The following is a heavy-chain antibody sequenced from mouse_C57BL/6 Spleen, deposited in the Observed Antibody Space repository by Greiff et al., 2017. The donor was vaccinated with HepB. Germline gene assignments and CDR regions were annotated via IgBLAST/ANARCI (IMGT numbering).Heavy chain of an antibody. D-gene: IGHD1-1*01. CDR1: GYAFSSSW. V-gene: IGHV1-82*01. CDR3: ARGRSYIFYYAMDY. J-gene: IGHJ4*01. Sequence: VQLQQSGPELVKPGASAKISCKASGYAFSSSWMNWVKQRPGKGLEWIGRIYPGDGDTNYNGKFKGKATLTADKSSSTAYMQLSSLTSEDSAVYFGARGRSYIFYYAMDYWGQGTSVTVSS. CDR2: IYPGDGDT.